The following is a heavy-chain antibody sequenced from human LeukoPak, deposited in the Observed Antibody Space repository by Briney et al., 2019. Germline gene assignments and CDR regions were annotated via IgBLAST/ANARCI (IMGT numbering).Heavy chain of an antibody. CDR2: IYYSEST. D-gene: IGHD3-9*01. CDR1: GGSISSGDYY. J-gene: IGHJ5*02. CDR3: ARGTPVKAVYFDWLRNWFDP. V-gene: IGHV4-30-4*01. Sequence: SSETLSLTCTVSGGSISSGDYYWSWIRQPPGKGLEWIGYIYYSESTYYNPSLKSRVTISVDTSKNQFSLKLSSVTAADTAVYYCARGTPVKAVYFDWLRNWFDPWGQGTLVTVSS.